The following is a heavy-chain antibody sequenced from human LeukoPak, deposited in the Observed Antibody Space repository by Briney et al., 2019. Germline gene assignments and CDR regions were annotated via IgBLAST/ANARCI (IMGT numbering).Heavy chain of an antibody. D-gene: IGHD3-10*01. J-gene: IGHJ4*02. V-gene: IGHV3-30-3*01. CDR2: ISYDGSNK. CDR3: ARVSGTELWFGELPDY. CDR1: GFTFSSYA. Sequence: GRSLRLSCAASGFTFSSYAMHWVRQAPGKGLEWVAVISYDGSNKYYADSVKGRFTISRDNSKNTLYLQINSLRAEDTAVYYCARVSGTELWFGELPDYWGQGTLVTVSS.